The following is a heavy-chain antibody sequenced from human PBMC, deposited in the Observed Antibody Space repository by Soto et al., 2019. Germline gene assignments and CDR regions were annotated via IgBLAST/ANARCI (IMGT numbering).Heavy chain of an antibody. J-gene: IGHJ4*02. CDR1: GASVSSSTYY. CDR2: VYRTGGT. Sequence: QLQLQESGPGLVKPWETLSLTCTVSGASVSSSTYYWGWVRQPPGKGLEWIGSVYRTGGTYYSPSLKSRVAIFVDPSKKHLSLNLVYVTAADTAVYFCFNGRYGSFDYWGQGTLVTVSS. V-gene: IGHV4-39*02. D-gene: IGHD3-10*01. CDR3: FNGRYGSFDY.